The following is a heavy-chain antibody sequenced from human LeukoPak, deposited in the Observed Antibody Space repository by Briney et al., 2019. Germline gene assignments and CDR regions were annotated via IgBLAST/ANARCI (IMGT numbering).Heavy chain of an antibody. J-gene: IGHJ3*02. D-gene: IGHD1-26*01. CDR2: ISGSGGST. CDR1: GFTFSSYA. Sequence: PGGSLRLSCAASGFTFSSYAMSWVRQAPGKGLEWVSAISGSGGSTYYADSVKGRFTISRDNSKNMLYLQMNSLRAEDTAVYYCAKVKANREAFDIWGQGTMVTVSS. CDR3: AKVKANREAFDI. V-gene: IGHV3-23*01.